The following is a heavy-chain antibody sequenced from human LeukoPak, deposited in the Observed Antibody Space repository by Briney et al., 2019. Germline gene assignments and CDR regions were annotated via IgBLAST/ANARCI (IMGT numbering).Heavy chain of an antibody. V-gene: IGHV3-9*01. J-gene: IGHJ4*02. Sequence: PGRSLRLSCAASGFTFDDYAMHWVRQAPGKGLEWVSGISWNSGSIGYADSEKGRFTISRDNAKNSLYLQMNSLRAEDTAVYYCARAVFDYYDSSGPHPADYWGQGTLVTVSS. CDR1: GFTFDDYA. D-gene: IGHD3-22*01. CDR2: ISWNSGSI. CDR3: ARAVFDYYDSSGPHPADY.